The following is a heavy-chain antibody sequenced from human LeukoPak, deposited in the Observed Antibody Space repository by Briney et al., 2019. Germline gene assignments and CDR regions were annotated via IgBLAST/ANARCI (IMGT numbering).Heavy chain of an antibody. J-gene: IGHJ5*02. V-gene: IGHV4-59*01. D-gene: IGHD2-2*01. CDR1: GGSISSYY. CDR2: IYYSGST. Sequence: SETLSLTCTVSGGSISSYYWSWIRQPPGKGLEWIGYIYYSGSTNYNPSLKSRVTISVDTSKNQFSLKLSSVTAADTAVYYCARYIVVVPAASHNLERFDPWGQGTLVTVSS. CDR3: ARYIVVVPAASHNLERFDP.